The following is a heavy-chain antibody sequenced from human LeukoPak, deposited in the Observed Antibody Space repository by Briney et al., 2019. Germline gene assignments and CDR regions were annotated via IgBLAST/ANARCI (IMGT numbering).Heavy chain of an antibody. V-gene: IGHV3-48*03. Sequence: GGSLRLSCAASGFTFSSYEMNWVRQAPGKGLEWVSYISSSGSTIYYADSVKGRFTISRDNSKNTLYLQMNSLRAEDTAVYYCAKDLIPPTPGPYYYYMDVWGKGTTVTVSS. CDR1: GFTFSSYE. CDR3: AKDLIPPTPGPYYYYMDV. J-gene: IGHJ6*03. CDR2: ISSSGSTI.